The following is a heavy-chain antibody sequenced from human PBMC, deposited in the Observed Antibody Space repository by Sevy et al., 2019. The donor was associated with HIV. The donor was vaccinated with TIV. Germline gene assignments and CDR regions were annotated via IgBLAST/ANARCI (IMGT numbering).Heavy chain of an antibody. D-gene: IGHD1-1*01. V-gene: IGHV3-9*01. Sequence: GGSLRFSCAASGFTFDDYAMHWVRQAPGKGLEWVSGISWNSGSIGYADSVKGRFTISRDNAKNSLYLQMNSLRAEDTDLYYCAKDLERRYYYGIDVRGQGTTVTVSS. J-gene: IGHJ6*02. CDR2: ISWNSGSI. CDR1: GFTFDDYA. CDR3: AKDLERRYYYGIDV.